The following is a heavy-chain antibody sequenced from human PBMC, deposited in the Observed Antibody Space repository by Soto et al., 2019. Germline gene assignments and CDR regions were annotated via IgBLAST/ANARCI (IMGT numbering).Heavy chain of an antibody. CDR3: ARRWGRSFDY. J-gene: IGHJ4*02. D-gene: IGHD3-16*01. CDR2: IYYSGST. V-gene: IGHV4-59*08. CDR1: GGSISSYY. Sequence: SETLSLTCTVSGGSISSYYWSWIRQPPGKGLEWIGCIYYSGSTNYNPSLKSRVTISVDTSKNQFSLKLSSVTAADTAVYYCARRWGRSFDYWGQGTLVTVSS.